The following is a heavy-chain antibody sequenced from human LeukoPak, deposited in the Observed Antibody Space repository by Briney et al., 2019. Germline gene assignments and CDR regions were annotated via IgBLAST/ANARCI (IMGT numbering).Heavy chain of an antibody. J-gene: IGHJ6*03. CDR3: ARRRQLVQGNYYYYYYMDV. V-gene: IGHV4-39*07. D-gene: IGHD6-6*01. CDR2: IYYSGST. CDR1: GGSISSSSYY. Sequence: SETLSLTCTVSGGSISSSSYYWGWIRQPPGKGLEWIGSIYYSGSTNYNPSLKSRVTISVDTSKNQFSLKLSSVTAADTAVYYCARRRQLVQGNYYYYYYMDVWGKGTTVTVSS.